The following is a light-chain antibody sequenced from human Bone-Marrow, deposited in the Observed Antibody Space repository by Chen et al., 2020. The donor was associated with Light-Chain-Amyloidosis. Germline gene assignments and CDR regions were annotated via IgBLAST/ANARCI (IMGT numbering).Light chain of an antibody. CDR3: QQSYSSPLT. J-gene: IGKJ4*01. V-gene: IGKV1-39*01. CDR1: QSISSY. Sequence: DIQMTQSPSSLAASVGDRVTITCRASQSISSYLNWYQLKSGSAPKPLIYETSSLQSGVPPRFSGSGSGTDFTLTISSLQPEDFATYYCQQSYSSPLTFGGGTKVEI. CDR2: ETS.